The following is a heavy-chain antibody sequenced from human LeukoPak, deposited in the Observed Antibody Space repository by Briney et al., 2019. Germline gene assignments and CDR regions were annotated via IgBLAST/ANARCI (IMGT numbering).Heavy chain of an antibody. D-gene: IGHD6-19*01. CDR3: ARVFSSGWTVDY. CDR1: GFTFSSYS. V-gene: IGHV3-21*01. Sequence: GGSLRLSCAASGFTFSSYSRNWVRQAPGKGLEWVSSISSSSSYIYYADSVKGRFTISRDNAKNSLYLQMNSLRAEDTAVYYCARVFSSGWTVDYWGQGTLVTVSS. CDR2: ISSSSSYI. J-gene: IGHJ4*02.